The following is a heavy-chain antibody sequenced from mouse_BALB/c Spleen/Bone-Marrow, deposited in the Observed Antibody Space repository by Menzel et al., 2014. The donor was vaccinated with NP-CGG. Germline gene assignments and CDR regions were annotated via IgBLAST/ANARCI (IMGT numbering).Heavy chain of an antibody. CDR3: ARVGICDEYDRKSYYAMDY. J-gene: IGHJ4*01. Sequence: EVKLMESGGGLVQPGGSGKLSCAASGFTFSSFGMHWVRQAPEKGLEWVAYIGSGSSNIYYADTVKGRFTISRDNPKNTLFLQMTSLRPEGTAMYDCARVGICDEYDRKSYYAMDYWGQGTSVTVSS. V-gene: IGHV5-17*02. CDR2: IGSGSSNI. D-gene: IGHD2-4*01. CDR1: GFTFSSFG.